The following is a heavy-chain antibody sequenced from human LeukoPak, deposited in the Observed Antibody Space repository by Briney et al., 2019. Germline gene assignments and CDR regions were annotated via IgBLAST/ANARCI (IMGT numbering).Heavy chain of an antibody. CDR1: GFTFSSYA. CDR3: AKVGLTVTTILDYFDY. Sequence: TGGSLRLSCAASGFTFSSYAVHWVRQAPGKGLEWVAVISYDGSDKYYADSVKGRFTISRDNSKNTLFLQMNSLRAEDTAVYYCAKVGLTVTTILDYFDYWGQGTLVTVSS. V-gene: IGHV3-30*04. J-gene: IGHJ4*02. CDR2: ISYDGSDK. D-gene: IGHD4-11*01.